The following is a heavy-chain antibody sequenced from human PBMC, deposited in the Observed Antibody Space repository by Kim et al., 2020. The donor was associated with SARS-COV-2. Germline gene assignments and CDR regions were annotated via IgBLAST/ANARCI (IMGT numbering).Heavy chain of an antibody. D-gene: IGHD6-13*01. CDR2: IIPILGIA. CDR3: ARGSRRAASGTNHPYDYYY. J-gene: IGHJ6*01. V-gene: IGHV1-69*04. CDR1: GYTFISYA. Sequence: SVKVSCKASGYTFISYAISWVRQAPGQGLEWMGRIIPILGIANYAQKFQGRVAITSDKSTSTAYMELSSLRAEDTAVYYCARGSRRAASGTNHPYDYYY.